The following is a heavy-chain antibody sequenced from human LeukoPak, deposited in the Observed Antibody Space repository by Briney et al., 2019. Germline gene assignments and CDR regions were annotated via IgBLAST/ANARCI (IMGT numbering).Heavy chain of an antibody. V-gene: IGHV3-48*02. CDR3: ASSGSYRFDY. J-gene: IGHJ4*02. CDR2: ITASGTAM. Sequence: GGSLRLTCAASGFTFSSYSMNWVRQAPGKGLEWVSHITASGTAMFYADSVKGRFTISRDNAKNSLYLQMNSLRDEDTAVYYCASSGSYRFDYWGQGTLVTVSS. CDR1: GFTFSSYS. D-gene: IGHD1-26*01.